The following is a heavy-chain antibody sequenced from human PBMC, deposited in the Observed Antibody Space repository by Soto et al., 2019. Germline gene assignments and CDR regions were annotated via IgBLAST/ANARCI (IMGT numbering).Heavy chain of an antibody. V-gene: IGHV3-23*01. CDR2: LSGSGGIA. D-gene: IGHD6-13*01. Sequence: EVQLLESGGGLVQPGGSLRLSCAASGFTFDSYAMSWVRQAPGKGLEWVSGLSGSGGIAYYVDSVKGRFTISRDNSNNMVYLEMSSLRVEDTAIYYCAKDAKGASAPYFFDDWGQGIQVTVSS. CDR1: GFTFDSYA. CDR3: AKDAKGASAPYFFDD. J-gene: IGHJ4*02.